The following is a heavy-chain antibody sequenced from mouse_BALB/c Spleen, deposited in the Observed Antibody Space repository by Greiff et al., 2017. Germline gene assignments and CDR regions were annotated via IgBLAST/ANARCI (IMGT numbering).Heavy chain of an antibody. Sequence: QVQLQQSGAELMKPGASVKISCKATGYTFSSYWIEWVKQRPGHGLEWIGEILPGSGSTNYNEKFKGKATFTADTSSNTAYMQLSSLTSEDSAVYYCASRNYGHDPAWFAYWGQGTLVTVSA. V-gene: IGHV1-9*01. J-gene: IGHJ3*01. CDR1: GYTFSSYW. CDR3: ASRNYGHDPAWFAY. D-gene: IGHD2-2*01. CDR2: ILPGSGST.